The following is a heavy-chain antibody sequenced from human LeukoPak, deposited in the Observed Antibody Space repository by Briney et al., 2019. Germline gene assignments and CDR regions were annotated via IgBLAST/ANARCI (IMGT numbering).Heavy chain of an antibody. CDR2: ISGSDGST. CDR3: ARVGEYRYGYSFDC. D-gene: IGHD5-18*01. J-gene: IGHJ4*02. Sequence: QSGGSLRLSCAASGFTFSSYVMSWVRQAAGQGLEWVSDISGSDGSTYYADSVKGRLTISRDNSRNTLYLQMNSPRAEDTALYYCARVGEYRYGYSFDCWGQGTLVTVSS. V-gene: IGHV3-23*01. CDR1: GFTFSSYV.